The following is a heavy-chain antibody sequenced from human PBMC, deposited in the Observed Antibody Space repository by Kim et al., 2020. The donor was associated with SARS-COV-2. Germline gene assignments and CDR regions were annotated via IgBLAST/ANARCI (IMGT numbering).Heavy chain of an antibody. V-gene: IGHV3-11*01. Sequence: GGSLRLSCAASGFTFSDYYMSWIRQAPGKGLEWVSYISSSGSTIYYADSVKGRFTISRDNAKNSLYLQMNSLRADTAVYYCARGGPRAYYYDSSGYRLDYWGQGTLVTVSS. CDR1: GFTFSDYY. CDR2: ISSSGSTI. D-gene: IGHD3-22*01. CDR3: ARGGPRAYYYDSSGYRLDY. J-gene: IGHJ4*02.